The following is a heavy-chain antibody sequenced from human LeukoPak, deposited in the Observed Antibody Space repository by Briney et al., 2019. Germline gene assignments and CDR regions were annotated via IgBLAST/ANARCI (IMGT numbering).Heavy chain of an antibody. CDR2: INHSGST. Sequence: SETLSLTCAVYGGSFSGYYWSWIRQPPGKGLEWIGEINHSGSTNYNPSLKSRVTISVDTSKNQFSLKLSSVTAADTAVYYCARGGPGALDYWGQGTLVTVSS. V-gene: IGHV4-34*01. CDR1: GGSFSGYY. J-gene: IGHJ4*02. D-gene: IGHD7-27*01. CDR3: ARGGPGALDY.